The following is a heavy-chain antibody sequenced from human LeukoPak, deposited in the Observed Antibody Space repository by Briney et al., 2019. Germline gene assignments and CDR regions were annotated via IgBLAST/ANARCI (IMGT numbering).Heavy chain of an antibody. V-gene: IGHV3-21*01. CDR3: ARTYYDSSGYSTYFDY. CDR1: EFTFSSYS. CDR2: ISSSSSYI. D-gene: IGHD3-22*01. Sequence: GGSLRLSCAASEFTFSSYSRNWVRQAPGKGLEWVSSISSSSSYIYYADSVKGRFTISRDNAKNSLYLQMNSLRAEDTAVYYCARTYYDSSGYSTYFDYWGQGTLVTVSS. J-gene: IGHJ4*02.